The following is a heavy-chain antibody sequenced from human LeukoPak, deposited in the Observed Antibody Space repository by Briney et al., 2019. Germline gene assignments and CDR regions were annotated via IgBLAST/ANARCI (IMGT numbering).Heavy chain of an antibody. J-gene: IGHJ3*02. CDR1: GVTFSSYA. CDR3: ARASSSGWTTDDFDI. V-gene: IGHV1-69*13. Sequence: SGKFSCKASGVTFSSYAISWVRQAPGQGLEWMGGIIPIFGTANYAQKFQGRVTITADDSTSTAYMELSSLRSEDTAVYYCARASSSGWTTDDFDIWGQGTMVTVSS. CDR2: IIPIFGTA. D-gene: IGHD6-19*01.